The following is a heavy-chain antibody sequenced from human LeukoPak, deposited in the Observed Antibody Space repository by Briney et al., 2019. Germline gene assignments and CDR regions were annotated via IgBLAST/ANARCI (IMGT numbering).Heavy chain of an antibody. CDR1: GFTFDDYG. V-gene: IGHV3-20*04. D-gene: IGHD1-26*01. CDR3: ARGGSFFNY. Sequence: GGSLRLSCAASGFTFDDYGMSWVRQAPGKGLEWVSGITRNGGATGYAGSVKGRFTISRDNAKNSLSLQMNNLRAEDTALYYCARGGSFFNYWGQGILVTVSS. CDR2: ITRNGGAT. J-gene: IGHJ4*02.